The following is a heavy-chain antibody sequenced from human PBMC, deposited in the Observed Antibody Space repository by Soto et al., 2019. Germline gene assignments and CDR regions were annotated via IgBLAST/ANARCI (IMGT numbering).Heavy chain of an antibody. J-gene: IGHJ6*02. CDR3: ARDYYDSGGLDV. CDR1: GFTVSSNY. V-gene: IGHV3-53*04. CDR2: IYSGGNT. Sequence: EVQLMESGGGLVQPGGSLRLSCAASGFTVSSNYMTWVRQAPGKGLEWVSVIYSGGNTYYADSVTGRFTISRHNSKITLYLQMNSLRAEDTAIYYCARDYYDSGGLDVWGQGTTVTVS. D-gene: IGHD3-10*01.